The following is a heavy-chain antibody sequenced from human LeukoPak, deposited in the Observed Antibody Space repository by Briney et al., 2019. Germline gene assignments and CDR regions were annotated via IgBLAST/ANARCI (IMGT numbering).Heavy chain of an antibody. V-gene: IGHV4-39*01. J-gene: IGHJ4*02. Sequence: SETLSPTCTVSGGSISSNSHYWAWICQPPGKGLEWIGSIHYSGITFYSPSLKSRVTISVDTSKNQFSLILTSVTASDTAVYYCAREEASVGDYWGQGILVTVSS. D-gene: IGHD2-21*01. CDR2: IHYSGIT. CDR1: GGSISSNSHY. CDR3: AREEASVGDY.